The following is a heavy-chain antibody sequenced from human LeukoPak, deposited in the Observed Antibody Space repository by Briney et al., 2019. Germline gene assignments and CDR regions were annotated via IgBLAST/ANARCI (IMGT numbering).Heavy chain of an antibody. CDR2: IRYDGSNK. J-gene: IGHJ4*02. Sequence: PGGSLRLSCAASGLTFSSYGMHWVRQAPGKGLEWVAFIRYDGSNKYYADSVKGRFTISRDNSKNTLYLQMNSLRAEDTAVYYCAKEIVSYCSSTSCHTHFDYWGQGTLVTVSS. CDR3: AKEIVSYCSSTSCHTHFDY. D-gene: IGHD2-2*02. CDR1: GLTFSSYG. V-gene: IGHV3-30*02.